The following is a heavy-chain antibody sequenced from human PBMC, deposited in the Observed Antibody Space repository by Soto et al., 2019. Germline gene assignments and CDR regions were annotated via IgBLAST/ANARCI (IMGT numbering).Heavy chain of an antibody. D-gene: IGHD2-8*01. CDR3: ARGFRNGFNV. Sequence: EVQLVESGGGLVKPGGSLRLSCVASGFTFSGYSINWVRQAPGKGLEWVSYISGPSIYIYYADSVKGRFTISRDNAKSAVYLKMNSLRAEDTAVYYCARGFRNGFNVWGHGTTVSVSS. CDR2: ISGPSIYI. CDR1: GFTFSGYS. V-gene: IGHV3-21*01. J-gene: IGHJ6*02.